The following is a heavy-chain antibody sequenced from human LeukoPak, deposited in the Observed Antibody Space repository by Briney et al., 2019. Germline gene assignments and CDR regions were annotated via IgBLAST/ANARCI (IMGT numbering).Heavy chain of an antibody. CDR3: ARVYCTNGVCYRWGMDV. Sequence: PETLSLTCTVSGVAISSYYWSWIRQPPRPGLEGFGYIYYSGSTNYNPSLKSRVTISVDTSKNQFSLKLSSVTAADTAVYYCARVYCTNGVCYRWGMDVWGQGTTVTVSS. D-gene: IGHD2-8*01. CDR1: GVAISSYY. J-gene: IGHJ6*02. V-gene: IGHV4-59*01. CDR2: IYYSGST.